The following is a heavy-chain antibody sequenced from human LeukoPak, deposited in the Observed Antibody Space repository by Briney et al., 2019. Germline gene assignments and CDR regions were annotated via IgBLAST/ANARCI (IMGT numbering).Heavy chain of an antibody. D-gene: IGHD6-19*01. CDR1: GFTFIDYD. CDR2: IGIRGDT. Sequence: GGSLRLSCAASGFTFIDYDMHWVRQVIGKGLEWVSAIGIRGDTHYSGSVKGRFTISRENAESSLYLQMNSLRAEDTAVYYCTRGGIQVSGIDEFDYWGQGTLVTVSS. CDR3: TRGGIQVSGIDEFDY. V-gene: IGHV3-13*01. J-gene: IGHJ4*02.